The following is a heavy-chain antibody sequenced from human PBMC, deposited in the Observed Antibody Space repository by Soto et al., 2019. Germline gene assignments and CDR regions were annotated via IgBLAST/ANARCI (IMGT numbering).Heavy chain of an antibody. CDR3: AKARYSSGWYYFDY. J-gene: IGHJ4*02. D-gene: IGHD6-19*01. CDR1: GFTFGSYA. V-gene: IGHV3-23*01. Sequence: PGGSLRLSCAASGFTFGSYAMSWVRQAPGKGLEWVSAISGSGGSTYYADSVKGRFTISRDNSKNTLYLQMNSLRAEDTAVYYCAKARYSSGWYYFDYWGQGTLVTVSS. CDR2: ISGSGGST.